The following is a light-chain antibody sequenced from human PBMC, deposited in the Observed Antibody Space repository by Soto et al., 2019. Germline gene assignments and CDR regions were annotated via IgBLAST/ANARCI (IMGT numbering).Light chain of an antibody. Sequence: EIVLTQSPATLSLSPGDRATLSCRASQSVSRYLAWYHQKPGQAPRLLIYAASNRATGIPARFSGSGSGTDFTLTISSLEPEDFAVYYCQQRSNWPLTFGGGTKVEIK. CDR2: AAS. CDR1: QSVSRY. CDR3: QQRSNWPLT. J-gene: IGKJ4*01. V-gene: IGKV3-11*01.